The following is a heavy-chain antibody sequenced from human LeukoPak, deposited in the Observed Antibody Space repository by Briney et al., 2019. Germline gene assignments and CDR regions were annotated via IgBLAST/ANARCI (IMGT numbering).Heavy chain of an antibody. CDR3: ARDRKVAYYYDRSPPRGVSFDI. Sequence: GGSLRLSCAASGFTFSNAWMSWVRQAPGKGLEWVSSISGSGSYIYYADSVKGRLNISRDNAKNSLYLQMNSLRAEDTAVYYCARDRKVAYYYDRSPPRGVSFDIWGQGTMVTVSS. J-gene: IGHJ3*02. CDR2: ISGSGSYI. V-gene: IGHV3-21*01. CDR1: GFTFSNAW. D-gene: IGHD3-22*01.